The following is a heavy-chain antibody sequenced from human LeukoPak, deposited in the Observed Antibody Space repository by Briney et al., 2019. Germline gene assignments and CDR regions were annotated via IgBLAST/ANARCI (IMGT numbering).Heavy chain of an antibody. CDR2: INTDGTTT. J-gene: IGHJ3*02. CDR3: ARPTYSHRNAFDI. D-gene: IGHD5-18*01. CDR1: GFTFSSHW. Sequence: PGGSLRLSCAASGFTFSSHWMHWVRQAPGKGLVWVSRINTDGTTTNYADSVKGRFTISRDNAKNTLFLQMNSLRAEDTAVYYCARPTYSHRNAFDIWGQGTVVTVSS. V-gene: IGHV3-74*01.